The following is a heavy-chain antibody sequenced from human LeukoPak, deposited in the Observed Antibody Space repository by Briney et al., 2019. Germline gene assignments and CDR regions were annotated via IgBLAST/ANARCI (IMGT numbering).Heavy chain of an antibody. V-gene: IGHV3-21*01. CDR1: GFTFSSYS. CDR2: ISSSSSYI. J-gene: IGHJ3*02. D-gene: IGHD2-15*01. Sequence: PGGSLRLSCAASGFTFSSYSMDWVRQAPGKGLEWVSSISSSSSYIYYADSVKGRFTISRDNAKNSLYLQMNSLRAEDTAVYYCARDRGYCSGGSCYFAAFDIWGQGTMVTVSS. CDR3: ARDRGYCSGGSCYFAAFDI.